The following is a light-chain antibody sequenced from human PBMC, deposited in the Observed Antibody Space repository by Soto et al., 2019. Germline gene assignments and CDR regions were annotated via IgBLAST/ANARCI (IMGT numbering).Light chain of an antibody. V-gene: IGLV2-14*01. CDR1: SSDVGGYNY. CDR3: SSYKSSTNYV. CDR2: DVS. Sequence: QPVLTQPASVSGSPGRSITISCTGTSSDVGGYNYVSWYQQHPGKAPKLMIYDVSNRPSGVSNRFSGSKSGNTASLTISGLQADDEADYYCSSYKSSTNYVFGTGTKVTVL. J-gene: IGLJ1*01.